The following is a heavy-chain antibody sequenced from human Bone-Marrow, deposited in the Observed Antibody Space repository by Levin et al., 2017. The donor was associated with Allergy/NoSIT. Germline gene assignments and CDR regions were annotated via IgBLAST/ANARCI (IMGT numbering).Heavy chain of an antibody. CDR2: ISTTGSTI. Sequence: HSGGSLRLSCVASGFTFSNYAMSWVRQAPGKGPEWVSVISTTGSTIYYADSVKGRFTISRDNSKNTLYLQMNSLGAEDTAIYYCAKLWVGSVSTLKVYYFDDWGQGTLVSVSS. J-gene: IGHJ4*02. CDR1: GFTFSNYA. D-gene: IGHD2-21*01. CDR3: AKLWVGSVSTLKVYYFDD. V-gene: IGHV3-23*01.